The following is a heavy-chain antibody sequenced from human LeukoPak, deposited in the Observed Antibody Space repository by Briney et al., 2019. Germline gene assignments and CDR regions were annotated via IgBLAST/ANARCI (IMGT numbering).Heavy chain of an antibody. J-gene: IGHJ4*02. D-gene: IGHD1-1*01. CDR2: IYYSGST. Sequence: SETLSLTCTVSGGSISSYYWSWIRQPPGKGLEWIGYIYYSGSTNYNPSLKSRVTISVDTSKNQFSLKLSSVTAADTAVYYCARGHETTYYFDYWGQGALVTVSS. CDR3: ARGHETTYYFDY. CDR1: GGSISSYY. V-gene: IGHV4-59*13.